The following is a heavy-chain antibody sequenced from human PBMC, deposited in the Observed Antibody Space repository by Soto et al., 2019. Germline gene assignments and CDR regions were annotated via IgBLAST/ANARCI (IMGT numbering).Heavy chain of an antibody. Sequence: GESLKISCKGSGYSFTSYWITWVRQMPGKXLEWMGRIDPSDSYTNYSPSFQGHVTISADKSISTAYLQWSSLKASDTAMYYCARQYCSGGSCYSVWFDPWGQGTLVTVSS. CDR3: ARQYCSGGSCYSVWFDP. CDR1: GYSFTSYW. D-gene: IGHD2-15*01. J-gene: IGHJ5*02. V-gene: IGHV5-10-1*01. CDR2: IDPSDSYT.